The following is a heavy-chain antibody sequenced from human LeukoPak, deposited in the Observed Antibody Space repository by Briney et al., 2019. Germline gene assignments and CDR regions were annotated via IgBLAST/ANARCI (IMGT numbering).Heavy chain of an antibody. D-gene: IGHD3-16*01. CDR3: VREFGKIDGGT. CDR2: INSDGSIT. J-gene: IGHJ5*02. V-gene: IGHV3-74*01. CDR1: GFTFSSYW. Sequence: GGSLGLSCAASGFTFSSYWMHWVRQAPGKGLVWVSLINSDGSITSYADSVKGRFTISRDNAKNTLFLQMNSLRAEDTAVYYCVREFGKIDGGTWGQGTLVTVSS.